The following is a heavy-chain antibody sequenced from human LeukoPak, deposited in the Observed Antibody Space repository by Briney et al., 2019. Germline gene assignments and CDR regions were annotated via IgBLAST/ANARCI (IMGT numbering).Heavy chain of an antibody. V-gene: IGHV1-69*13. CDR2: LIPIFGPA. D-gene: IGHD5-18*01. CDR1: GCTFSSYA. Sequence: GASVKVALKSSGCTFSSYAISWVRETPAQGLEWMGRLIPIFGPAHSARQFHGRDTLTPDETTSTADMEQSSLKCEDTPVYYCARGGIRLSPPFVCWGEATLLTVCS. CDR3: ARGGIRLSPPFVC. J-gene: IGHJ4*02.